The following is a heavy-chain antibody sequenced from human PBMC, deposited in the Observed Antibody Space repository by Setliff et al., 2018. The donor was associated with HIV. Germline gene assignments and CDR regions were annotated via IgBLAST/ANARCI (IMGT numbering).Heavy chain of an antibody. CDR1: GGSISSHY. Sequence: SETLSLTCTVSGGSISSHYWSWIRQPPGKGLEWIGSVYYSGSTNYNPSLKSRITISLATSKNQFSLSLRSLSAADTAVYYCARDKRYRFPFDSWGQGTLVTVSS. CDR3: ARDKRYRFPFDS. D-gene: IGHD2-2*02. V-gene: IGHV4-59*11. J-gene: IGHJ4*02. CDR2: VYYSGST.